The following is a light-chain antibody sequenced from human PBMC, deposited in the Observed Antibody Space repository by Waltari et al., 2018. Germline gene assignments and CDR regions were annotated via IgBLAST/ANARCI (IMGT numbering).Light chain of an antibody. CDR1: QSVSKY. Sequence: SSLSASVGDRVTITCRASQSVSKYLNWYQQQPGKAPKLLIYTTSNLQSGVPSRFSGSGSGTDFTLTISSLQLEDLATYYCQQSYNTPLSFGGGTKVEIK. V-gene: IGKV1-39*01. CDR3: QQSYNTPLS. J-gene: IGKJ4*01. CDR2: TTS.